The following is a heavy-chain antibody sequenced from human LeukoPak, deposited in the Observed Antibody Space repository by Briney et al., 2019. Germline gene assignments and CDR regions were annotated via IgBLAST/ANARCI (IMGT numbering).Heavy chain of an antibody. D-gene: IGHD4-11*01. Sequence: ASVKVSCKSSGYTFTGYYFHWVRQAPGQGLEWMGWINPNTAGTNYAQKFLGGVTLTWDTSISTAYMELNRLTSDDTAVYYCATSAGDYRAGHYYYMGVWGKGTSVTVSS. CDR1: GYTFTGYY. V-gene: IGHV1-2*02. J-gene: IGHJ6*03. CDR2: INPNTAGT. CDR3: ATSAGDYRAGHYYYMGV.